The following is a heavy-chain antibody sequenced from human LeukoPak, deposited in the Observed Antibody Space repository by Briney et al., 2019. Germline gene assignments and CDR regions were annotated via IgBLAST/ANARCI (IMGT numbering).Heavy chain of an antibody. Sequence: GGSLRLSCAASGFTLSSYWMHWVRQAPGKGLVWVSRINSDGSSTSYADSVKGRFTISRDNAKNTLYLQMNSLRAEDTAVYYCASKKSCGGSCYYNWFDPWGQGTLVTVSS. V-gene: IGHV3-74*01. CDR3: ASKKSCGGSCYYNWFDP. J-gene: IGHJ5*02. CDR2: INSDGSST. D-gene: IGHD2-15*01. CDR1: GFTLSSYW.